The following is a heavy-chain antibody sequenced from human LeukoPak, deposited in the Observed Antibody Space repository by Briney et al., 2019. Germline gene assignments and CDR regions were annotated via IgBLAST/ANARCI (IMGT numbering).Heavy chain of an antibody. J-gene: IGHJ4*02. V-gene: IGHV1-69*05. Sequence: ASVKVSCKASGGTFSSNAISWVRQAPGQGLEWMGGIIPIFGTANYAQKFQGRVTITTDESTSTAYMELSSLRSEDTAVYYCARDSSGYYYAFDYWGQGTLVTVSS. CDR1: GGTFSSNA. CDR3: ARDSSGYYYAFDY. D-gene: IGHD3-22*01. CDR2: IIPIFGTA.